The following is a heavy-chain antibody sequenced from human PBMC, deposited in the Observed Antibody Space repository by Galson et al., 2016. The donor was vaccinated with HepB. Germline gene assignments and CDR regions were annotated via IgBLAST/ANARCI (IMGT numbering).Heavy chain of an antibody. J-gene: IGHJ4*02. CDR3: ASLHLRDTAMEQCFDF. CDR2: ITPSGRST. CDR1: GYTFTSFY. V-gene: IGHV1-46*01. Sequence: SVKVSCKASGYTFTSFYMHWVRQAPGQGLEWMGVITPSGRSTSYAQNFQGRVTMTSDTSTSTVYMELSSLRSEDTAMYYCASLHLRDTAMEQCFDFWGQGTLVTVSS. D-gene: IGHD5-18*01.